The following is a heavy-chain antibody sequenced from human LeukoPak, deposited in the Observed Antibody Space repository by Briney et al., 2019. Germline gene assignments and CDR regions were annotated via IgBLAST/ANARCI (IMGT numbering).Heavy chain of an antibody. CDR3: TRGGAHCYAFDI. Sequence: RSSETLSLTCTVSGGSISYYYWSWIRQPPGKGLEWVGYIYYSGSTKYNPSLRSRVTISVDTSKNQFSLRLSSVTAADTAGYYCTRGGAHCYAFDIWGQGRMVTVSS. CDR1: GGSISYYY. V-gene: IGHV4-59*01. CDR2: IYYSGST. D-gene: IGHD2-21*02. J-gene: IGHJ3*02.